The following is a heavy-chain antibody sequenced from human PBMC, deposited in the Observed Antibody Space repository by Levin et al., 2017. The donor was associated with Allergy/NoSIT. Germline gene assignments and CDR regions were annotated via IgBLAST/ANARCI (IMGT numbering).Heavy chain of an antibody. CDR1: AFTFDDYA. CDR2: LTWNSGTI. V-gene: IGHV3-9*01. D-gene: IGHD3-16*01. CDR3: AKGVLGDLGASMDV. J-gene: IGHJ6*02. Sequence: GGSLRLSCAASAFTFDDYAMHWVRQAPGKGLEWVSGLTWNSGTIGYADSVKGRFTISRDNAKNSLFLQMNSLRLEDTALYYCAKGVLGDLGASMDVWGQGTTITVSS.